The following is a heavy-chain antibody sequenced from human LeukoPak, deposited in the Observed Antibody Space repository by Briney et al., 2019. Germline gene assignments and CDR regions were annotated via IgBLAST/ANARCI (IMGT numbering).Heavy chain of an antibody. V-gene: IGHV4-59*08. CDR3: ARGGDWLHNWFDP. D-gene: IGHD3-9*01. CDR1: GGSISSYY. CDR2: IYYSGST. J-gene: IGHJ5*02. Sequence: SETLSPTCTVSGGSISSYYWSWIRQPPGKGLEWIGYIYYSGSTNYNPSLKSRVTISVDTSKNQFSLKLSSVTAADTAVYYCARGGDWLHNWFDPWGQGTLVTVSS.